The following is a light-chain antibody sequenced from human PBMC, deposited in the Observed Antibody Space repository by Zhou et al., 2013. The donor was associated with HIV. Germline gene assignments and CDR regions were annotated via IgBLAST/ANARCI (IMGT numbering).Light chain of an antibody. CDR1: ETISTN. Sequence: ETVMTQSPGTLSVSPGEGATLSCRASETISTNLAWYQQKPGQPPRLLIYGASTRATGVPARFSGSGSGTEFTLTISSLQSEDFAVYYCQQYNNWPFTFGPGTKVAIK. CDR3: QQYNNWPFT. CDR2: GAS. V-gene: IGKV3-15*01. J-gene: IGKJ3*01.